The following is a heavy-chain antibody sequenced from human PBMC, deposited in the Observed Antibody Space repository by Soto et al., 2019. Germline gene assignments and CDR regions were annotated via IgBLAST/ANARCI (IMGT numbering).Heavy chain of an antibody. V-gene: IGHV1-3*01. CDR1: GGTFSSYA. D-gene: IGHD4-4*01. CDR2: INAGNGNT. Sequence: ASVKVSCKASGGTFSSYAISWVRQAPGQGLEWMGWINAGNGNTKYSQKFQGRVTITRDTSASTAYMELSSLRSEDTAVYYCASSTVLYYYYGMDVWGQGTTVTVSS. CDR3: ASSTVLYYYYGMDV. J-gene: IGHJ6*02.